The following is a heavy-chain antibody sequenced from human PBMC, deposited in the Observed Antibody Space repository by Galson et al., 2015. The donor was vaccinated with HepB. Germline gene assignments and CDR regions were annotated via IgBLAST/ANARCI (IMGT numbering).Heavy chain of an antibody. V-gene: IGHV3-7*03. Sequence: SLRLSCAASGFTFSTYWMSWVRQTPGKGLEWVANIKQDGSETCYVDSVKGRFTISRDNAKNSLYLQMKSLRAEDTAMYYCVPSWRIWGQGILVTVSS. D-gene: IGHD6-13*01. CDR1: GFTFSTYW. CDR3: VPSWRI. J-gene: IGHJ3*02. CDR2: IKQDGSET.